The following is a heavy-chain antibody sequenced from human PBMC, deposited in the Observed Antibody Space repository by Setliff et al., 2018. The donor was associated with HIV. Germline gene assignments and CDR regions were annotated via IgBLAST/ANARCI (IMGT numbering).Heavy chain of an antibody. J-gene: IGHJ5*02. Sequence: ASVKVSCKASGYTFIDYYIHWVQQAPGKGLEWMGHVNTEDGETIYADKFQDRVTIAADTSTDTAYMELSSMRSEDTAVYYCATLSDYDILSLDLWGQGTLVTVSS. D-gene: IGHD3-9*01. CDR2: VNTEDGET. V-gene: IGHV1-69-2*01. CDR3: ATLSDYDILSLDL. CDR1: GYTFIDYY.